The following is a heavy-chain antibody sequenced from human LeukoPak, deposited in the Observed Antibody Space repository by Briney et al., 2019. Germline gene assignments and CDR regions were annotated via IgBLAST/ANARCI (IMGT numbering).Heavy chain of an antibody. V-gene: IGHV3-11*01. D-gene: IGHD1-1*01. CDR2: ISSSGSTI. CDR3: AKDFAYNWNDPDAFDI. Sequence: GGSLRLSCAASGFTFSDYYMSWIRQAPGKGLEWVSYISSSGSTIYYADSVKGRFTISRDNAKNSLYLQMNSLRAEDTAVYYCAKDFAYNWNDPDAFDIWGQGTMVTASS. J-gene: IGHJ3*02. CDR1: GFTFSDYY.